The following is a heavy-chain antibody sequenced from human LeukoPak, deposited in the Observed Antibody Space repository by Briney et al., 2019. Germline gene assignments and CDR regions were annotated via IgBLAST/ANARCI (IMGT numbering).Heavy chain of an antibody. D-gene: IGHD4-11*01. J-gene: IGHJ4*02. CDR1: GFTFSSYS. CDR3: ARDREGLYSNYGEDY. CDR2: ISSSSSYI. Sequence: GGSLRLSCAASGFTFSSYSMNWVRQAAGKGLEWVSSISSSSSYIYYADSVKGRFTISRDNAKNSLYLQMNSLRAEDTAVYYCARDREGLYSNYGEDYWGQGTLVTVSS. V-gene: IGHV3-21*01.